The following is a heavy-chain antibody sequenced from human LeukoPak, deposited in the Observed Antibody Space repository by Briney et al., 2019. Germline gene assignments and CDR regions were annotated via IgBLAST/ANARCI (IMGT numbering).Heavy chain of an antibody. J-gene: IGHJ4*02. D-gene: IGHD5-12*01. Sequence: SVKVSCKASGGTFSSYAISWVRQAPGQGLEWMGGIIPIFGTANYAQKFQGRVTITTDESTSTAYMELSSLRSEDTAVYYCAPRVVATRALDYWGQGTLVTVSS. CDR1: GGTFSSYA. CDR3: APRVVATRALDY. CDR2: IIPIFGTA. V-gene: IGHV1-69*05.